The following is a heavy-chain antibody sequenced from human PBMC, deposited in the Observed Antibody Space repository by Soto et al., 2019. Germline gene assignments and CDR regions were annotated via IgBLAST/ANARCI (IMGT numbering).Heavy chain of an antibody. D-gene: IGHD3-16*01. Sequence: PSETLSLTYTVSGGSVSGFYCNWIRQPPGKGLEWIGDVYYRGNTNSNPSIKSRVTISADTSKNQFALRLTSVTAADTAVYYCATGGVARGYWYFDLWGRGTLVTVSS. V-gene: IGHV4-59*02. CDR2: VYYRGNT. J-gene: IGHJ2*01. CDR3: ATGGVARGYWYFDL. CDR1: GGSVSGFY.